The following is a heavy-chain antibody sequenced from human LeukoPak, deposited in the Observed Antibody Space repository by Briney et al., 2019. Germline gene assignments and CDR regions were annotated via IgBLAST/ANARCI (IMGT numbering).Heavy chain of an antibody. CDR3: ARDSGNFEVDY. V-gene: IGHV4-39*02. J-gene: IGHJ4*02. D-gene: IGHD1-26*01. CDR1: GGSITSGFC. CDR2: IDYSGNT. Sequence: SETLSLTCTVSGGSITSGFCWGWIRQAPGQGLEWIGSIDYSGNTYYIPSLKSRLTISADLSRNQYSLKLSSVTAADTGVYYCARDSGNFEVDYWGLGTLVTVSA.